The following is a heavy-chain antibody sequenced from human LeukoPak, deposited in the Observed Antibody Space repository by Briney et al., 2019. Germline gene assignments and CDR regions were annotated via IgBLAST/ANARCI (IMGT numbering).Heavy chain of an antibody. V-gene: IGHV4-39*01. CDR2: IYYSGST. CDR1: GGPISSSSYY. D-gene: IGHD3-10*01. Sequence: SETLSLTCTVSGGPISSSSYYWGWIRQPPGKGLEWIGSIYYSGSTYYNPSLKSRVTISVDTSKNQFSLKLSSVTAADTAVYYCARSSITMVRGVINWGQGTLVTVSS. J-gene: IGHJ4*02. CDR3: ARSSITMVRGVIN.